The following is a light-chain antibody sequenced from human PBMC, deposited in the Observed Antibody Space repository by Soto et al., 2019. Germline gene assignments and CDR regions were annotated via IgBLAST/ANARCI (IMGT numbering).Light chain of an antibody. J-gene: IGKJ2*01. CDR2: KVS. CDR1: RGLVYSDGNTY. Sequence: DVVMTQSPLSLPVTLGQPASIFCRSSRGLVYSDGNTYLNWFHQRPGQAPRRLIYKVSNRESGVPDRFSGSGSVTAFTLTITRVEAEDVGVYYCMQGTRWPYTFARGPGWTSN. CDR3: MQGTRWPYT. V-gene: IGKV2-30*01.